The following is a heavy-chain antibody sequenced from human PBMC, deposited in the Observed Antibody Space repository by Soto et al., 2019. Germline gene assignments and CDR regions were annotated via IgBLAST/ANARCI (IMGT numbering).Heavy chain of an antibody. V-gene: IGHV1-46*01. CDR3: ARYSYAFGVDY. CDR2: INPSGGST. J-gene: IGHJ4*02. Sequence: GASVKVSFKASGYTFTSYYMHWVRQAPGQGLEWMGIINPSGGSTSYAQKFQGRVTMTRDTSTSTVYMELSSLRSEDTAVYYCARYSYAFGVDYWGQGTLVTVSS. D-gene: IGHD5-18*01. CDR1: GYTFTSYY.